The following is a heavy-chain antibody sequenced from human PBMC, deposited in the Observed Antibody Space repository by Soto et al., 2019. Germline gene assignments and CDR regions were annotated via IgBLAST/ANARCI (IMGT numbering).Heavy chain of an antibody. CDR3: ARVERGTATTVVDAFDI. CDR2: MSHSGGT. V-gene: IGHV4-61*01. Sequence: SETLSLTCAVYGGFVSSGSYYWSWIRQPPGKGMEWIGEMSHSGGTHFNPYLKSRVTISVDTSKNQFSLKMSTVTAVDTDLYNFARVERGTATTVVDAFDIWGPGTMVTVAS. D-gene: IGHD1-1*01. CDR1: GGFVSSGSYY. J-gene: IGHJ3*02.